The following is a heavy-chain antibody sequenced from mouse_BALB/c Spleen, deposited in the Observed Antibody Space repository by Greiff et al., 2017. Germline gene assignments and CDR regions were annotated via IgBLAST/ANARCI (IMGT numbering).Heavy chain of an antibody. CDR3: AYYDYYYDY. CDR1: GFNIKDSY. CDR2: IDPANGNT. Sequence: VQLQQSGAELVKPGASVKLSCTASGFNIKDSYMHWVKQRPEQGLEWIGRIDPANGNTKYDPKFQGTVTITADTSSNTAYLQLSSLTSEDTAVYYCAYYDYYYDYGSQDTTLTVSS. V-gene: IGHV14-3*02. D-gene: IGHD2-4*01. J-gene: IGHJ2*01.